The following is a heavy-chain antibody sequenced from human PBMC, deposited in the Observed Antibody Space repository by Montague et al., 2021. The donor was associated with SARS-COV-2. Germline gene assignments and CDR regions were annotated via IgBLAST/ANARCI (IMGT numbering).Heavy chain of an antibody. CDR3: ARGGLGNRGFDY. CDR1: DVSLSTSTW. Sequence: SETLSLTCVVSDVSLSTSTWCSWVRQSPGKGLEWVGEIYLSGFTQYNPSVKSRVSIPLDDSRSQFSLRLTSVTAADTAVYFCARGGLGNRGFDYWGQGTLVTVSS. J-gene: IGHJ4*02. CDR2: IYLSGFT. V-gene: IGHV4-4*02. D-gene: IGHD3/OR15-3a*01.